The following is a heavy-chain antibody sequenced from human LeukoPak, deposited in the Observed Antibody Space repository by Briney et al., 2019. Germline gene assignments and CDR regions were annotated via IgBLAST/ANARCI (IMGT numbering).Heavy chain of an antibody. V-gene: IGHV3-7*01. J-gene: IGHJ4*02. CDR2: IKEDGSLK. CDR1: GFGFNNFW. Sequence: PGGSLRLSCAASGFGFNNFWMSWVRQAPGKGPEWVANIKEDGSLKNYVDSVEGRFTVSRDNAKNTLYLQMNSLRLEDTAVYYCVRDWAPASMQAAPFDCWGQGTLVTVSS. D-gene: IGHD2/OR15-2a*01. CDR3: VRDWAPASMQAAPFDC.